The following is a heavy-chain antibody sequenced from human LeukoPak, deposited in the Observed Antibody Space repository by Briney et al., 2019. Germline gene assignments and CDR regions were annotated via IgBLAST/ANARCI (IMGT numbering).Heavy chain of an antibody. J-gene: IGHJ4*02. CDR1: GFTVSSNY. V-gene: IGHV3-53*01. CDR2: IYSGGST. Sequence: GSLRLSCAASGFTVSSNYMSWVRQAPGKGLEWVSVIYSGGSTYYADSVKGRFTISRDNSMNALYLQMNGLKVEDTAVYYCAKDHESSTGRPHYCDYWGQGTLVPVSS. D-gene: IGHD1-1*01. CDR3: AKDHESSTGRPHYCDY.